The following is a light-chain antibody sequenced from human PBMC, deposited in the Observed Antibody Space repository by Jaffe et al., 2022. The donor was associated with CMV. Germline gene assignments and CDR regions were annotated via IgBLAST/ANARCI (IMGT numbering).Light chain of an antibody. J-gene: IGKJ1*01. CDR1: QNVISNY. Sequence: EIVLTQSPGTLSLSPGERATLSCRASQNVISNYLAWYQQKPGQAPRLLIHAASSRATGIPDRFSGSGSGTDFILTINRLEPEDFAVYYCQLYGDSPRWTFGQGTKVEIE. CDR3: QLYGDSPRWT. V-gene: IGKV3-20*01. CDR2: AAS.